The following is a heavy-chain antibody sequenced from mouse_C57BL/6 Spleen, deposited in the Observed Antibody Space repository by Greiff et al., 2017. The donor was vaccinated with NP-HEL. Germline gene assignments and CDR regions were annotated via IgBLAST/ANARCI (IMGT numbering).Heavy chain of an antibody. Sequence: QVQLQQPGAELVKPGASVKLSCKASGYTFTDYEMHWVKQTPVHGLEWIGAIDPETGGTAYNQKFKGKAILTADKSSSTAYMELRSLTSEDSAVYYCTRLYYCGSSWFAYWGQGTLVTVSA. D-gene: IGHD1-1*01. V-gene: IGHV1-15*01. CDR3: TRLYYCGSSWFAY. J-gene: IGHJ3*01. CDR2: IDPETGGT. CDR1: GYTFTDYE.